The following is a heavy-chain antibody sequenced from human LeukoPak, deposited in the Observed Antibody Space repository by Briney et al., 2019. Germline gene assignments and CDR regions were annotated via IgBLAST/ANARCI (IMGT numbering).Heavy chain of an antibody. J-gene: IGHJ4*02. Sequence: ASVKVSCKASGYIFTGYYMHWVRQAPGQGLEWMGWINPNSGGTNYAQKFQGRVTMTRDTSISTAYMELSRLRSDDTAVYYCARGIRGYYDSSGYPAHFDYWGQGTLVTVSS. V-gene: IGHV1-2*02. D-gene: IGHD3-22*01. CDR1: GYIFTGYY. CDR3: ARGIRGYYDSSGYPAHFDY. CDR2: INPNSGGT.